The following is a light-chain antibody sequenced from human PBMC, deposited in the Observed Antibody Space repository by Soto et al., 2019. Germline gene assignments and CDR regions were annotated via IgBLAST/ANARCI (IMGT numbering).Light chain of an antibody. CDR1: TGAVTSGYY. Sequence: QSAVTQEPSLTVSPGGTVTLTCASSTGAVTSGYYPNWFQQKPGQAPRALIYGTINKQSWTPARFSGSLLGGKAALTLSGVQPEDEADYYCLLYYGGAVVFGGGTKLTVL. V-gene: IGLV7-43*01. CDR3: LLYYGGAVV. CDR2: GTI. J-gene: IGLJ2*01.